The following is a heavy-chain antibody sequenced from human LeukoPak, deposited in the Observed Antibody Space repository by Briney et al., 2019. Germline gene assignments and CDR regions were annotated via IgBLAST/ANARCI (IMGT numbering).Heavy chain of an antibody. J-gene: IGHJ4*02. Sequence: PSETLSVTCAVSGGSFSGYYCSWIRQPPGKGLEWIAEINHSGSTNYNPSLKSRVTISVDTSKNQFSLKLSSVTGADTAVYYCARDLGLKFPFDYWGQGSLVTVSS. CDR1: GGSFSGYY. V-gene: IGHV4-34*01. CDR2: INHSGST. CDR3: ARDLGLKFPFDY.